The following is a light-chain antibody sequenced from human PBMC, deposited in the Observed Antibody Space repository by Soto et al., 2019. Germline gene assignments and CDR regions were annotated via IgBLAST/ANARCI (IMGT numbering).Light chain of an antibody. CDR2: GGF. CDR3: QQPNALPHT. V-gene: IGKV3-15*01. J-gene: IGKJ3*01. Sequence: EIVMTQSPGTLSVSPGERVIISCRASQTLRNKLAWYQQKPGKAPRLLIYGGFSRASGIPARFSGSGSGTDFTLTINSLQSEDFAIYYCQQPNALPHTFGPGTKLDLK. CDR1: QTLRNK.